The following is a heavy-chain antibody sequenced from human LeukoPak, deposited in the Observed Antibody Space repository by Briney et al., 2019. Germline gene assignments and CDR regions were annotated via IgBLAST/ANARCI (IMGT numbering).Heavy chain of an antibody. CDR3: ARGTMTTVTYYFDY. CDR1: GGSFSGYY. V-gene: IGHV4-34*01. D-gene: IGHD4-17*01. J-gene: IGHJ4*02. CDR2: INHSGST. Sequence: PSETLSLTCAVYGGSFSGYYWSWIRQPPGKGLEWIGEINHSGSTNYNPSLKSRVSISVDTSKNQFSLKLSSVTAADTAVYYCARGTMTTVTYYFDYWGQGTLVTVSS.